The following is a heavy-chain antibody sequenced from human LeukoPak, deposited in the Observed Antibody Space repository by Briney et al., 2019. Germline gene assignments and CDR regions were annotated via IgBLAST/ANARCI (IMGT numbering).Heavy chain of an antibody. J-gene: IGHJ4*02. CDR3: AKDGNIVATITFDY. V-gene: IGHV3-23*01. CDR1: GFXFNNYA. D-gene: IGHD5-12*01. CDR2: MSGSGGGT. Sequence: GGSLRLSCAASGFXFNNYAINWVRQAPGKGLEWVSAMSGSGGGTYYADSVKGRFTISRDNSKNTLYLQMNSLRAEDTAVYYCAKDGNIVATITFDYWGQGTLVTVSS.